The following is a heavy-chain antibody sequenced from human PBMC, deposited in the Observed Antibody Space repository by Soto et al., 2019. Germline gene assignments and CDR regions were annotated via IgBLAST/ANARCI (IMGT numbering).Heavy chain of an antibody. V-gene: IGHV1-18*01. D-gene: IGHD2-2*01. CDR3: ARDLGFYCSSTSCYFAVGPWFDP. CDR2: ISAYNGNT. CDR1: GYTFTSYG. J-gene: IGHJ5*02. Sequence: ASVKVSCKASGYTFTSYGISWVRQAPGQGLEWMGWISAYNGNTNYAQKLQGRVTMTTDTSTSTAYMELRSLRSDDTAVYYCARDLGFYCSSTSCYFAVGPWFDPWGQGTLVTVSS.